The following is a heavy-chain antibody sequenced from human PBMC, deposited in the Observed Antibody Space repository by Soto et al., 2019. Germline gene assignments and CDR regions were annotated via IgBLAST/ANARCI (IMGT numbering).Heavy chain of an antibody. CDR3: ERVGPWVPYYYDSSPYTFENWFDP. V-gene: IGHV4-38-2*01. CDR1: GYSISSGYY. D-gene: IGHD3-22*01. CDR2: IYHGGST. Sequence: QVQLQESGPGLVKASETLSLTCAVSGYSISSGYYWGWLRQPPGKGLEWLGSIYHGGSTYYNPSLNSRVTLSIDMTNNHVSLILNSVTAADTAVYYCERVGPWVPYYYDSSPYTFENWFDPWGQGTLVTVSS. J-gene: IGHJ5*02.